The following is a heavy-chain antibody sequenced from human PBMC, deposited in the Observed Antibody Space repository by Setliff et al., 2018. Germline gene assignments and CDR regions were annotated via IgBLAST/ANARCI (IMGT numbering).Heavy chain of an antibody. CDR3: ARDVGYTYGLDF. J-gene: IGHJ4*02. V-gene: IGHV3-30*02. CDR2: IRHDGNNK. Sequence: GGSLRLSCAASGFSFSNHGMHWVRQAPGKGLEWVAFIRHDGNNKYYKDSVRGRFTISRDNSKNTVYLQMNSLKTEDTAVYYCARDVGYTYGLDFGGQGTLVTVSS. D-gene: IGHD5-18*01. CDR1: GFSFSNHG.